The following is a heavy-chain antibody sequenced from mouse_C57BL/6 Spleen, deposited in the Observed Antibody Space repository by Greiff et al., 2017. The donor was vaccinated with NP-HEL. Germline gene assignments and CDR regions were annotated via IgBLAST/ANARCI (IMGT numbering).Heavy chain of an antibody. CDR1: GYTFTSYW. CDR2: IYPGSGST. D-gene: IGHD3-2*02. Sequence: QVQLQQPGAELVKPGASVKMSCKASGYTFTSYWITWVKQRPGQGLEWIGDIYPGSGSTNYNEKFKSKATLTVDKSSSTAYMQLSSLTSEDSAVYYCAREGSSGSDYWGQGTTLTVSS. J-gene: IGHJ2*01. V-gene: IGHV1-55*01. CDR3: AREGSSGSDY.